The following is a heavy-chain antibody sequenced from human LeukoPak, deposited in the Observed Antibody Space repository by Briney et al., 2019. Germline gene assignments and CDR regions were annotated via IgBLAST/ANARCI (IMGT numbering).Heavy chain of an antibody. CDR1: GFTFSDYY. Sequence: GGSLRLSCAASGFTFSDYYMSWIRQAPGKGLEWVSYISSSGSTIYYADSVKGRLTISKDNAKNSMYLQMNSLRAEDTAVYYCARMDIVATSFDYWGQGTLVTVSS. CDR2: ISSSGSTI. J-gene: IGHJ4*02. CDR3: ARMDIVATSFDY. V-gene: IGHV3-11*01. D-gene: IGHD5-12*01.